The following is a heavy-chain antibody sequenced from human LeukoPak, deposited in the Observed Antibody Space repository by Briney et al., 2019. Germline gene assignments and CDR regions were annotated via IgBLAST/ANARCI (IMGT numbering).Heavy chain of an antibody. J-gene: IGHJ1*01. CDR1: GFTFSSYW. CDR2: IKQDGSEK. Sequence: PGGSLRLSCAASGFTFSSYWMSWVRQAPGKGLEWVANIKQDGSEKYYVDSVKGRFTISRDNAKNSLYLQMNSLRAEDTAVYYCARDLRLPPPNYYDSRGYYHAEYFQHWGQGTLVTVSS. D-gene: IGHD3-22*01. V-gene: IGHV3-7*01. CDR3: ARDLRLPPPNYYDSRGYYHAEYFQH.